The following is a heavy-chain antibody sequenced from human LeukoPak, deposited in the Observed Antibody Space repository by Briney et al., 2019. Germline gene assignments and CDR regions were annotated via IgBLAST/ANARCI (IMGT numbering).Heavy chain of an antibody. CDR2: IYHSGST. D-gene: IGHD2-15*01. V-gene: IGHV4-4*02. Sequence: SGTLSLTCAVSGGSISSSNWWSWVRQPPGKGLEWIGEIYHSGSTNYNPSLKSRVTISVDKSKNQFSLKLSSVTAADTAVYYCARGPTARLLHETNFDIWGQGTMVTVSS. J-gene: IGHJ3*02. CDR3: ARGPTARLLHETNFDI. CDR1: GGSISSSNW.